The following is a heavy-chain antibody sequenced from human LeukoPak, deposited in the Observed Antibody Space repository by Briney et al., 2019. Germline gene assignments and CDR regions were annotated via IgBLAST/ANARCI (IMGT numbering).Heavy chain of an antibody. J-gene: IGHJ4*02. CDR3: ARVQAYGGKGYFDY. Sequence: SEALSLTCTVSGGSISSYYWSWIRQPPGKGLEWIGYIYYSGSTNYNPSLKSRVTISVDTSKNQFSLKLSSVTAADTAVYYCARVQAYGGKGYFDYWGQGTLVTVSS. V-gene: IGHV4-59*01. D-gene: IGHD4-23*01. CDR2: IYYSGST. CDR1: GGSISSYY.